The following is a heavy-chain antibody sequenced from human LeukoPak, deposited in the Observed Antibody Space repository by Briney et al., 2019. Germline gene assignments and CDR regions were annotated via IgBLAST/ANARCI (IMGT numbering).Heavy chain of an antibody. J-gene: IGHJ4*02. CDR1: GYTFASYY. Sequence: ASVKVSCTASGYTFASYYIHWVRQAPGQGLEWMGIINPGGGGTTYAQKFQGRVTMTSDTSTRTVYMELSSLRYEDTAVYYCARDGDYSNYSFDYWGQGTLVTVSS. V-gene: IGHV1-46*01. D-gene: IGHD4-11*01. CDR3: ARDGDYSNYSFDY. CDR2: INPGGGGT.